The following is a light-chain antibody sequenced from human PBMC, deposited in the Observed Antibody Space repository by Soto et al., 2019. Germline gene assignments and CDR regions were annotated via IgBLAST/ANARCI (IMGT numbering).Light chain of an antibody. Sequence: ESVLTQSPGTLSLSPGERATLSCRASQSVSSSYLAWYQQKPGQAPRLLIYGASSRATGIPDRFSGSGSGTDFTLTISRLEPEDFAVYYCPQYGSSRTFGQGTKVDI. CDR1: QSVSSSY. CDR2: GAS. V-gene: IGKV3-20*01. CDR3: PQYGSSRT. J-gene: IGKJ1*01.